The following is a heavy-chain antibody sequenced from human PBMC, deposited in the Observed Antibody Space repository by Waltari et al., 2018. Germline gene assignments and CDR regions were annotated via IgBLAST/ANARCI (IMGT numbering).Heavy chain of an antibody. Sequence: EVQLVESGGGLVQPGGSLRLYCAASGFTFSSYWMSLFRQAPGKGLEWVANIKQDGSEKYYVDSVKGRFTISRDNAKNSLYLQMNSLRAEDTAVYYCAREGRYSSSPGIWGQGTMVTVSS. CDR1: GFTFSSYW. CDR2: IKQDGSEK. V-gene: IGHV3-7*01. CDR3: AREGRYSSSPGI. J-gene: IGHJ3*02. D-gene: IGHD6-13*01.